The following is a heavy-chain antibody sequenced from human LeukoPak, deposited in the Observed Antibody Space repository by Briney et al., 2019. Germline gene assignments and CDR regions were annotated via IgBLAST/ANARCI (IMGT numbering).Heavy chain of an antibody. D-gene: IGHD1-26*01. CDR3: ARGRQNSGSYSDAFDI. CDR2: ICTSGDCT. CDR1: GFTFKNYG. J-gene: IGHJ3*02. V-gene: IGHV3-21*01. Sequence: PGGSLRLSCAASGFTFKNYGMSWVRQAPGKGLEWVSAICTSGDCTYYADSLKGRFTISRDNARHSLYLQMNSLRAEDTAVYYCARGRQNSGSYSDAFDIWGQGTVVTVSS.